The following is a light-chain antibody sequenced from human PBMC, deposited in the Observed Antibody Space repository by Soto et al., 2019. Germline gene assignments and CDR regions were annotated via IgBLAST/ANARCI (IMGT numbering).Light chain of an antibody. Sequence: QSALTQPPSASGSPGQSVTISCTGTSSDVGGYNYLSWYQHRPGKAPQLIIYEVTKRPSGVPNRFFGSKSGNTASLTVSGLQAEDEADYFCMSYAGMYTYVFGTGTKLPVL. V-gene: IGLV2-8*01. CDR2: EVT. J-gene: IGLJ1*01. CDR1: SSDVGGYNY. CDR3: MSYAGMYTYV.